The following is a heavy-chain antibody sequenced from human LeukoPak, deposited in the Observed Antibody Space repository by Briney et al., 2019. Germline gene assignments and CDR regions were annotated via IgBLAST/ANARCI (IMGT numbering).Heavy chain of an antibody. CDR3: AKLRRGYGDYPSRFDP. J-gene: IGHJ5*02. Sequence: SSETLSLTCTVSGGSISSTSYYWGWIRQPPGKGLEWIGYTYYGGSTNYNPSLRSRVTIPIDTFKNQFSLNLSSVTAADTAVYYCAKLRRGYGDYPSRFDPWGQGTLVTVSS. CDR2: TYYGGST. D-gene: IGHD4-17*01. CDR1: GGSISSTSYY. V-gene: IGHV4-61*05.